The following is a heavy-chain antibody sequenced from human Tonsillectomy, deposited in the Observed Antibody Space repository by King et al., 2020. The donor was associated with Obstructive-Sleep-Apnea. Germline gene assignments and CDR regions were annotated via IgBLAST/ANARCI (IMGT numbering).Heavy chain of an antibody. CDR1: GFTFDDYT. V-gene: IGHV3-9*01. CDR3: ANGLPSNYDLVTDFYPRAFDV. CDR2: ITWNSYTV. D-gene: IGHD3-9*01. J-gene: IGHJ3*01. Sequence: VQLVESGGALVQPGRSLRLSCAASGFTFDDYTMHWVRQAPGKGLEWISGITWNSYTVAYADSVKGRFTISRDNANNSLYLQMNSLRPDDTALYYCANGLPSNYDLVTDFYPRAFDVWGQGTMVSVSS.